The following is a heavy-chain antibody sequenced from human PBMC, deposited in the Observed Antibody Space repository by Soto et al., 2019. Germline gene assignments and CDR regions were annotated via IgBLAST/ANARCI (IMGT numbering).Heavy chain of an antibody. CDR1: GGTFSSYT. D-gene: IGHD3-10*01. Sequence: QVQLVQSGAEVKKPGSSVKVSCKASGGTFSSYTISWVRQAPGQGLKWMGRIIPILNMADYSQKFQDRVTITADKSTSKVYMELSSLRSEDTAVYYCASHDASGRNDIWFDPWGQGTRVTVSS. V-gene: IGHV1-69*02. CDR2: IIPILNMA. J-gene: IGHJ5*02. CDR3: ASHDASGRNDIWFDP.